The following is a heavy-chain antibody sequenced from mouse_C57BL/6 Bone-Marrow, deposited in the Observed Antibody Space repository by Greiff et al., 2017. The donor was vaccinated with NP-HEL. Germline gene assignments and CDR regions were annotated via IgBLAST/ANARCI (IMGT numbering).Heavy chain of an antibody. J-gene: IGHJ2*01. Sequence: QVQLQQPGAELVMPGASVKLSCKASGYTFTSYWMHWVKQRPGQGLEWIGEIDPSDSYTNYNQKFKGKSTLTVGKSSSTAYMQLSSLTSEDSAVYYCAREGAYDYDAWGQGTTLTVSS. CDR3: AREGAYDYDA. CDR1: GYTFTSYW. D-gene: IGHD2-4*01. CDR2: IDPSDSYT. V-gene: IGHV1-69*01.